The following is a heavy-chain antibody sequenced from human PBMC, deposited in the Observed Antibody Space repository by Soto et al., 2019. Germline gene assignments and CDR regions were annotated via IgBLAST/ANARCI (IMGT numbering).Heavy chain of an antibody. V-gene: IGHV1-8*01. CDR1: GYIFTNND. CDR3: ARMASFGSLNWFDP. D-gene: IGHD5-18*01. CDR2: MNPGSGDT. Sequence: ASVKVSCKASGYIFTNNDVSWVRQATGQGLEWMGWMNPGSGDTGYAQKFQGRVTMTRNISIATAYMELSSLRADDTAIYYCARMASFGSLNWFDPWGQGPMVTV. J-gene: IGHJ5*02.